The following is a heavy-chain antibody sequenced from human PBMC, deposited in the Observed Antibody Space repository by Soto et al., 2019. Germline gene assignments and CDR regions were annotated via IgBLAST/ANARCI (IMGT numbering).Heavy chain of an antibody. CDR1: GGSISSYY. J-gene: IGHJ4*02. CDR3: ARRYGGGYFDY. CDR2: IYYSGST. V-gene: IGHV4-59*08. Sequence: QVQLQESGPGLVKPSETLSLTCTVSGGSISSYYWSWIWQPPGKGLEWIGYIYYSGSTNYNPSLKSRVPISVNTSKNQFSLKLSSVTAADTAVYYCARRYGGGYFDYWGQGTLVTVSS. D-gene: IGHD1-1*01.